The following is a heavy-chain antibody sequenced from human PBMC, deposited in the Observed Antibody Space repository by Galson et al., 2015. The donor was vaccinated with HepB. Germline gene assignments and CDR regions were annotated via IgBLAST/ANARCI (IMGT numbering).Heavy chain of an antibody. CDR2: IYYSGST. V-gene: IGHV4-30-4*01. J-gene: IGHJ4*02. D-gene: IGHD2-8*01. CDR1: GGSISSGDYY. CDR3: ASESFNSLYSK. Sequence: TLSLTCTVSGGSISSGDYYWSWIRQPPGKGLEWIGYIYYSGSTYYNPSLKSRVTISVDTSKNQFSLKLSSVTAADTAVYYCASESFNSLYSKWGQGTLVTVSS.